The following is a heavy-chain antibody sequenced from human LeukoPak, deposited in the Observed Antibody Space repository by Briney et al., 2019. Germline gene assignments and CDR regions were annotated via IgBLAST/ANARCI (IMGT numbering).Heavy chain of an antibody. CDR2: ISSSSSYI. V-gene: IGHV3-21*01. CDR1: GFTFSCYS. CDR3: ARDLIVGAIGFAY. Sequence: GGSLRLSCAASGFTFSCYSMNWVRQAPGKGLEWVSSISSSSSYIYYADSVKGRFTISRDNAKNSLYLQMNSLRAEDTAVYYCARDLIVGAIGFAYWGQGTLVTVSS. D-gene: IGHD1-26*01. J-gene: IGHJ4*02.